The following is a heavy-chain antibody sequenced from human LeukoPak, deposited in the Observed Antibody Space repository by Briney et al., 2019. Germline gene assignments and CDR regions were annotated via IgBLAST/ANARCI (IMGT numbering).Heavy chain of an antibody. CDR2: IYHSGST. V-gene: IGHV4-38-2*02. D-gene: IGHD3-10*01. Sequence: SETLSLTCTVSGYSISRGYSWGWIRQPPGKGLEWIGNIYHSGSTNYSPSLKSRVTISVDTSKNQFSLKLSSVTAADTAVYYCARQTGSGLFSLPGGQGTLVTVSS. CDR1: GYSISRGYS. J-gene: IGHJ4*02. CDR3: ARQTGSGLFSLP.